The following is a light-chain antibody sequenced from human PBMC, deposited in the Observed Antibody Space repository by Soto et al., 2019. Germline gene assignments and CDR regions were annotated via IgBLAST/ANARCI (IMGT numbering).Light chain of an antibody. CDR2: DTS. CDR1: QNAFSS. CDR3: HEGSNWPLT. V-gene: IGKV3-11*01. J-gene: IGKJ4*01. Sequence: EIVLPHSPVTLSLSPGERATLSCRASQNAFSSLAWYQQKPGQAPRLLIYDTSTRATAIPARFRGRGSGTVFALTIGSMESEDFAGDYCHEGSNWPLTFGGGTKVEIK.